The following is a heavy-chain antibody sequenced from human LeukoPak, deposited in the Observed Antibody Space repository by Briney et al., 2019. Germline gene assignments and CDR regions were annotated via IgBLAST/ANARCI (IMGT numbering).Heavy chain of an antibody. CDR3: ARRFRSSSWTDY. CDR2: IYPGDSDT. Sequence: GESLKISCKGSGYSFTTYWIGWVRQMPGRGLEWMGIIYPGDSDTRYSPSFQGQVTISADKPISTAYLQWSSLKASDTAMYYCARRFRSSSWTDYWGQGTLVTVSS. CDR1: GYSFTTYW. D-gene: IGHD6-6*01. J-gene: IGHJ4*02. V-gene: IGHV5-51*01.